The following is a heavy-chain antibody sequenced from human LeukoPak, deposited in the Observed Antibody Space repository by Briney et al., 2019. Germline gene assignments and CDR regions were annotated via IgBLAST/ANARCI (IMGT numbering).Heavy chain of an antibody. CDR1: GGSISSYY. Sequence: PSETLSLTCTVSGGSISSYYWSWIRQPPEKGLEWIGYIYYSGSTNYNPSLRSRVTISVDTSKNQFSLKLSSVTAADTAVYYCATSPRRALANWFDPWGQGTLVTVSS. V-gene: IGHV4-59*01. J-gene: IGHJ5*02. CDR3: ATSPRRALANWFDP. CDR2: IYYSGST. D-gene: IGHD3-3*02.